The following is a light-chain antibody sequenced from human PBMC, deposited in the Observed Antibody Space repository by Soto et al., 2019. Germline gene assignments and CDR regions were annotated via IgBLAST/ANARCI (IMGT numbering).Light chain of an antibody. Sequence: DIQMTQSPSSLSASVGDRVTITCRASQFINKYVSWYQQKPGKAPKLLIYAASSLQSGVPSRFSGSRSGTDFTLTINTLQPEECATYYCQQNYNAPWTFGQGTPVEVK. V-gene: IGKV1-39*01. CDR3: QQNYNAPWT. CDR2: AAS. J-gene: IGKJ1*01. CDR1: QFINKY.